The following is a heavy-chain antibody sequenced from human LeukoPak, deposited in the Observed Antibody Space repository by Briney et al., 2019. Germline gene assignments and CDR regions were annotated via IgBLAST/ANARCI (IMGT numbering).Heavy chain of an antibody. D-gene: IGHD3-22*01. CDR2: ISSSGSTI. J-gene: IGHJ3*02. V-gene: IGHV3-48*03. Sequence: GGSLRLSCAASGFTFSSYEMNWVRQAPGKGLEWVSYISSSGSTIYYADSVKGRFTISRDNAKNSLYLQMNSLRAEDTAVYYCARDLMIVPWEGAFDIWGQGTMVTVSS. CDR3: ARDLMIVPWEGAFDI. CDR1: GFTFSSYE.